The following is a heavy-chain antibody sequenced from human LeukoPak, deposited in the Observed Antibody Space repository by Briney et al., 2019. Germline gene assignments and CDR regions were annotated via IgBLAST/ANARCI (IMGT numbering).Heavy chain of an antibody. J-gene: IGHJ4*02. V-gene: IGHV3-66*02. CDR2: IYSGGST. Sequence: PGGSLRLSCAASGFTVSSNYMSWVRQAPGKGLEWVSVIYSGGSTYYADSVKGRFTISRDNSKNTLYLQMNSLRAEDTAVYYCARVRNDILTGYDFVYWGQGTLVTVSS. CDR1: GFTVSSNY. D-gene: IGHD3-9*01. CDR3: ARVRNDILTGYDFVY.